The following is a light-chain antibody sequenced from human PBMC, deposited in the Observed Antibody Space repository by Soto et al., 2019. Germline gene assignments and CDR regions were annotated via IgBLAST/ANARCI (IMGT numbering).Light chain of an antibody. Sequence: EIVLTQSPGTLSLSPEERATLSCRASQSISSSYLAWYQQKPGQAPRLLIYGAFSRATGIPDRFSSSGSGTDFTLTINRVAPEDFAVYYCQQYVSLPITFGQGTRLEI. V-gene: IGKV3-20*01. CDR3: QQYVSLPIT. CDR2: GAF. CDR1: QSISSSY. J-gene: IGKJ5*01.